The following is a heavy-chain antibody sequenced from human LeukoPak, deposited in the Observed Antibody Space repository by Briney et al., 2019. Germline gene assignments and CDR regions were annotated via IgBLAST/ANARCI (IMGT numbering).Heavy chain of an antibody. CDR2: IYYSGST. V-gene: IGHV4-39*01. D-gene: IGHD3-22*01. J-gene: IGHJ4*02. CDR3: ARHERDYYDSSGYYYRLGLGFDY. Sequence: SETLSLTCTVSGGSISSSSHYWGWIRQPPGKGLEWIGSIYYSGSTYYNPSLKSRVTISVDTSKNQFSLKLSSVTAADTAVYYCARHERDYYDSSGYYYRLGLGFDYWGQGTLVTVSS. CDR1: GGSISSSSHY.